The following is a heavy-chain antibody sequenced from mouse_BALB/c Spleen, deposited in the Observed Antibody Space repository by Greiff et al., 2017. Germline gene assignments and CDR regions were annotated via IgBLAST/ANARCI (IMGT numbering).Heavy chain of an antibody. CDR3: ARRGTTGFAY. Sequence: EVKLEESGGDLVKPGGSLKLSCAASGSTFSSYGMSWVRQTPDKRLEWVATISSGGSYTYYPDSVKGRFTISRDNAKNTLYLQMSSLKSEDTAMYYCARRGTTGFAYWGQGTLVTVSA. D-gene: IGHD2-14*01. J-gene: IGHJ3*01. CDR1: GSTFSSYG. V-gene: IGHV5-6*02. CDR2: ISSGGSYT.